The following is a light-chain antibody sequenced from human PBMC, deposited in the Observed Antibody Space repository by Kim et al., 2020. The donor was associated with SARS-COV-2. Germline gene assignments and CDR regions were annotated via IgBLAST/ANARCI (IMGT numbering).Light chain of an antibody. CDR1: PSSIGAGYY. J-gene: IGLJ2*01. V-gene: IGLV1-40*01. CDR3: QTFDSSLREV. Sequence: GQRVPISCAGNPSSIGAGYYVRWYQQLPGTAPKVVIYGSKNRPSGVPDRFAGSQSGTSASLAITGLQAADEGDYYCQTFDSSLREVFGGGTQLTVL. CDR2: GSK.